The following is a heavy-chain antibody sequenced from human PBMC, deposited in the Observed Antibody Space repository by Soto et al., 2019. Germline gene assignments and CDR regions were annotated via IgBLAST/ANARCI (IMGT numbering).Heavy chain of an antibody. CDR3: ARVFSSGSGWMFYFDF. V-gene: IGHV4-4*02. J-gene: IGHJ4*02. Sequence: QVQLQESGPGLVESSGTLSLTCEVSSGSISSGNWWSWVRQPPGKGLEWIGEIYYTGATNYNPSLKSRVPMTIDKSKDQFSLNLRSATPADTAVYYCARVFSSGSGWMFYFDFWGQGILVSVSS. D-gene: IGHD6-25*01. CDR1: SGSISSGNW. CDR2: IYYTGAT.